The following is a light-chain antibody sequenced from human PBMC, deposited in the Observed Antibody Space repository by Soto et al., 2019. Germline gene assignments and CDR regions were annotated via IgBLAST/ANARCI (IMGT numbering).Light chain of an antibody. CDR2: AAS. J-gene: IGKJ5*01. CDR1: QSVSSS. Sequence: EIVMTQSPFTLSVSPGERATLSCRASQSVSSSLAWYQRKPGQAPRLLIYAASNRATGIPARFSGSGSGTDFTLTISSLEPEDFAVYYCQQRSNWPPITFGQGTRLEI. V-gene: IGKV3-11*01. CDR3: QQRSNWPPIT.